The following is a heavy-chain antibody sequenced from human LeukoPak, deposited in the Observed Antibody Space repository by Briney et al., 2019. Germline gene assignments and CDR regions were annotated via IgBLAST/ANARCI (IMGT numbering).Heavy chain of an antibody. CDR2: ISSNGGST. CDR3: ARAHGAYYGSGSYYRSYFDY. Sequence: PGGSLRLSCAASGFTFSSYAMHWVRQAPGKGLEYVSAISSNGGSTYYANSVKGRFTISRDNSKNTLYLQMGSLRAEDVAVYYCARAHGAYYGSGSYYRSYFDYWGQGTLVTVSS. V-gene: IGHV3-64*01. D-gene: IGHD3-10*01. J-gene: IGHJ4*02. CDR1: GFTFSSYA.